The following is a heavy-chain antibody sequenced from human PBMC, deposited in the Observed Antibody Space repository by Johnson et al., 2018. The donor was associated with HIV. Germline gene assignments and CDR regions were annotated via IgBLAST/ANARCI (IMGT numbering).Heavy chain of an antibody. Sequence: QVQLVESGGGVVQPGRSLRLSCAASGFTFSENGMHWVRQAPGKGLEWVAVISSAESNKYYAESVKVRFTISRDTSKNTLYLLMKSLRTEDTAMYYCAKDFRSFRVRSDAFDIWGQGTMVTVSS. J-gene: IGHJ3*02. D-gene: IGHD3-10*01. CDR1: GFTFSENG. CDR2: ISSAESNK. V-gene: IGHV3-30*18. CDR3: AKDFRSFRVRSDAFDI.